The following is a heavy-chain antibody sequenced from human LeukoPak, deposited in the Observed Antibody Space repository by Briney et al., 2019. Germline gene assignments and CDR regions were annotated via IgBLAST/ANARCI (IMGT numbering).Heavy chain of an antibody. D-gene: IGHD5-18*01. CDR3: AIHIQTCFDY. Sequence: PETLSLTCAVYGGSFSGYYWSWIRQPPGKGLEWIGEINHSGSTNYNPSLKSRVTISVDTSKNQFSLKLSSVTAADTAVYYCAIHIQTCFDYWGQGTLVTVSS. J-gene: IGHJ4*02. V-gene: IGHV4-34*01. CDR2: INHSGST. CDR1: GGSFSGYY.